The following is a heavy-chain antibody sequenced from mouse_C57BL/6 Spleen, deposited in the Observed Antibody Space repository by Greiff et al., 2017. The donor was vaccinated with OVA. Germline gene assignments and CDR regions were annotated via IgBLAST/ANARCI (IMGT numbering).Heavy chain of an antibody. J-gene: IGHJ4*01. CDR3: ARSSNPTVVAYYYAMDY. Sequence: QVQLQQSGAELARPGASVKLSCKASGYTFTSYGISWVKQRTGQGLEWIGEIYPRSGNPYYNEKFKGKATLTADKSSSTAYRELRSLTSEDSAVYFCARSSNPTVVAYYYAMDYWGQGTSVTVSS. V-gene: IGHV1-81*01. D-gene: IGHD1-1*01. CDR1: GYTFTSYG. CDR2: IYPRSGNP.